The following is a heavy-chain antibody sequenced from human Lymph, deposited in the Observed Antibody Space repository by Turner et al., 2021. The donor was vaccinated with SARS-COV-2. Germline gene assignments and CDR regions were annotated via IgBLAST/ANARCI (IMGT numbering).Heavy chain of an antibody. CDR1: GFTFSSYG. CDR3: ARVKGYNGYDLRYYYGMDV. Sequence: QVQLVESGGGVVQPGRSLRLSCAASGFTFSSYGMHWVRQAPGKGLEWVAVKWYDGSNKYYADTVKGRFTISRDNSKTTLYLQMNSLRAEDTAVYYCARVKGYNGYDLRYYYGMDVWGQGTTVTVSS. CDR2: KWYDGSNK. D-gene: IGHD5-12*01. J-gene: IGHJ6*02. V-gene: IGHV3-33*01.